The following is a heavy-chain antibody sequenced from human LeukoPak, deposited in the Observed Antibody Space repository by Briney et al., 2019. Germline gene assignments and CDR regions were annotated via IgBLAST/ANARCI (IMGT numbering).Heavy chain of an antibody. D-gene: IGHD3-22*01. CDR3: ARGGYDSSGYYLDKYYFDY. CDR1: GYSFTSYW. CDR2: IYPGDSDT. Sequence: GESLKISRKGSGYSFTSYWIGWVRQMPGKGLEWMGIIYPGDSDTRYSPSFQGQVTISADKSISTAYLQWSSLKASGTAMYYCARGGYDSSGYYLDKYYFDYWGQGTLVTVSS. J-gene: IGHJ4*02. V-gene: IGHV5-51*01.